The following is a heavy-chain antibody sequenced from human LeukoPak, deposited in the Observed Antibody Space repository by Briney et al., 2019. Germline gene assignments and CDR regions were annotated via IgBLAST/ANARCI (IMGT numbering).Heavy chain of an antibody. CDR1: GFIFSNCW. J-gene: IGHJ4*02. D-gene: IGHD4-23*01. CDR2: IKTDASEK. V-gene: IGHV3-7*01. CDR3: AREYGGNIDY. Sequence: GGSLRLSCETSGFIFSNCWMTWVRQAPGKGLEWVANIKTDASEKYYADSVKGRFTISRDNAKMSLYLQMNSLRAEDAAVYYCAREYGGNIDYWGQGTLVTVSS.